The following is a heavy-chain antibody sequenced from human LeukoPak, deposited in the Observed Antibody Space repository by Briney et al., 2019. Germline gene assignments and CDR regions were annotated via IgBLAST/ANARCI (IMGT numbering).Heavy chain of an antibody. D-gene: IGHD6-6*01. J-gene: IGHJ5*02. CDR2: ISAYNGNT. CDR1: GYTFTSYG. V-gene: IGHV1-18*01. Sequence: RASMKVSCKASGYTFTSYGISWVRQAPGQGLEWMGWISAYNGNTNYAQKLQGRVTMTTDTSTSTAYMELRSLRSDDTAVYYCAREGGIAARLVGWFDPWGQGTLVTVSS. CDR3: AREGGIAARLVGWFDP.